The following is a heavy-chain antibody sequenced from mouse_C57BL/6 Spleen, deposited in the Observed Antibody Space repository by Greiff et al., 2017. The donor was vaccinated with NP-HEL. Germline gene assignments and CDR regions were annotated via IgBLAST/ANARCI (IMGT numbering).Heavy chain of an antibody. Sequence: EVHLVASGGGLVKPGGSLKLSCAASGFTFSDYGMHWVRPAPEKGLEWVAYISSGSSTIYYADTVKGRFTIYRDNAKKTLFLQMTSLRSEDTDMDYCAWQGSSYVDWFAYWGQGTLVTVSA. D-gene: IGHD1-1*01. CDR1: GFTFSDYG. J-gene: IGHJ3*01. V-gene: IGHV5-17*01. CDR3: AWQGSSYVDWFAY. CDR2: ISSGSSTI.